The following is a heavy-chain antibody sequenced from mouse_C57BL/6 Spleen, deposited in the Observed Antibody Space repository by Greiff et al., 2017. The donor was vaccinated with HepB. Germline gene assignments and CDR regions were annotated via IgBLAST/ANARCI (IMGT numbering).Heavy chain of an antibody. CDR2: IDPEEGET. CDR3: SRLGYGNRFDY. D-gene: IGHD2-1*01. Sequence: VQLQQSGAELVKPGASVKLSCTASGFNIKDYYMPWVKQRTEQGLEWIGRIDPEEGETKYAPKFQGKSTITADTSSNTAYLQLSSLTSEDTAVYYWSRLGYGNRFDYWGQGTTLTVSS. V-gene: IGHV14-2*01. CDR1: GFNIKDYY. J-gene: IGHJ2*01.